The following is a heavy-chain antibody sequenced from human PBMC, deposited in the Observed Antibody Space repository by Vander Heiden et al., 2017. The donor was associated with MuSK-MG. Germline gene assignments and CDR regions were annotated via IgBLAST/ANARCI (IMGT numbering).Heavy chain of an antibody. J-gene: IGHJ3*02. CDR3: ARRLKDKAAFDI. D-gene: IGHD2-15*01. CDR1: GFTFSSYG. Sequence: QVQLVESGGGVVQPGRSLRLSCAASGFTFSSYGMHGVRQAPGKGLEWVAVIWYDGSNKYYSYAVKGRFTISRDNSKNTLYLKMKSLRAEDTAVYYCARRLKDKAAFDIWGQGTMVTVSS. CDR2: IWYDGSNK. V-gene: IGHV3-33*01.